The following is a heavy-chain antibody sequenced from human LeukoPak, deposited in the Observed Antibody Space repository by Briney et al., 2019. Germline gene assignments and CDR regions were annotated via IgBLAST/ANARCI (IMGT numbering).Heavy chain of an antibody. CDR1: GFTFRTFG. Sequence: PGASLRLSCAASGFTFRTFGMHWVRQAPGKGLEWVAIIWYDGINKYCADSVKGRFTISRDNSKNTLYLQMNSLRAEDTAVYYCARDYYDSSGQLHAGAHAFDIWGQGTMVTVSS. CDR2: IWYDGINK. V-gene: IGHV3-33*01. D-gene: IGHD3-22*01. J-gene: IGHJ3*02. CDR3: ARDYYDSSGQLHAGAHAFDI.